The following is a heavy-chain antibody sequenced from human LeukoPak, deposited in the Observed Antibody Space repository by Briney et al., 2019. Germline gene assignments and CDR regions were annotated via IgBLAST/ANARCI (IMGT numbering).Heavy chain of an antibody. CDR2: ISSSSSYT. D-gene: IGHD6-13*01. Sequence: GGSLRLSCAASGFTFSDYYMSWIRQAPGKGLEWVSYISSSSSYTNYADPVKGRFTISRDNAKNSLYLQMNSLRAEDTAVYYCARARIAAAGPFDYWGQGTLVTVSS. J-gene: IGHJ4*02. CDR1: GFTFSDYY. CDR3: ARARIAAAGPFDY. V-gene: IGHV3-11*06.